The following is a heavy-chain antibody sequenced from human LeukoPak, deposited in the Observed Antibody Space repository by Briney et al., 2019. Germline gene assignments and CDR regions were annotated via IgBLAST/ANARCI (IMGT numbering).Heavy chain of an antibody. CDR2: VSTSGGST. D-gene: IGHD1-26*01. V-gene: IGHV3-23*01. J-gene: IGHJ3*02. CDR1: GFTFSSYA. Sequence: PGGSLRLSCAASGFTFSSYAMSWVRQAPGKGLEWVSSVSTSGGSTYYADSVKGRFTISRDNSKNTLYSQMNSLRAEDTAVYYCAKALSGVVGTTYAFDIWGQGTMVTVSS. CDR3: AKALSGVVGTTYAFDI.